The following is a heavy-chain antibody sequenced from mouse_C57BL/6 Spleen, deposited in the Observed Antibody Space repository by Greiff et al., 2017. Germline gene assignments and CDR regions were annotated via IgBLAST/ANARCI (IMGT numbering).Heavy chain of an antibody. V-gene: IGHV14-4*01. CDR2: IDPENGDT. CDR3: TMIPVTTVVADY. D-gene: IGHD1-1*01. Sequence: VQLQQSGAELARPGASVKLSCTASGFNIKDDYMHWVKQRPEQGLEWIGWIDPENGDTEYASKFQGKATITADPSSNTAYLQLSSLTSEETAVYYCTMIPVTTVVADYWGQGTTLTVSS. CDR1: GFNIKDDY. J-gene: IGHJ2*01.